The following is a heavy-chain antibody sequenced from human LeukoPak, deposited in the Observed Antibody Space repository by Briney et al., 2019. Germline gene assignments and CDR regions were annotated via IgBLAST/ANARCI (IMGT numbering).Heavy chain of an antibody. V-gene: IGHV4-59*08. D-gene: IGHD2-21*02. CDR1: GGSISSYY. J-gene: IGHJ3*02. CDR2: IYYSGST. CDR3: AGAYCGGDCYAFDI. Sequence: SETLSLTCTVSGGSISSYYWSWIRQPPGKELEWIGSIYYSGSTNYNPSLKSRVTISVDTSQNQFSLKLSSVTAADTAIYYCAGAYCGGDCYAFDIWGQGTMVTVSS.